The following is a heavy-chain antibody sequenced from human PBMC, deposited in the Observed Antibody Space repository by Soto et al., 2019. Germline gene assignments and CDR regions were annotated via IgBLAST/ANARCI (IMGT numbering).Heavy chain of an antibody. CDR1: GGTFSSYA. D-gene: IGHD5-12*01. Sequence: QVQLVQSGAEVRQPASSVKVSCKTSGGTFSSYAISWVRQAPGQGLEWMGGIVPIVGTTTYAQKFQGRVTITADEATSTAYIQLSRLRSDDTAVYYCVRVVAIPGYPDHWGQGTLVTVSS. CDR2: IVPIVGTT. J-gene: IGHJ4*02. CDR3: VRVVAIPGYPDH. V-gene: IGHV1-69*12.